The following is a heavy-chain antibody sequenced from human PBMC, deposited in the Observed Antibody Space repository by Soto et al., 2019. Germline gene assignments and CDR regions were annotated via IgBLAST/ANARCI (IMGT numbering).Heavy chain of an antibody. CDR3: VKPINSGYYYLIPTDAFDI. Sequence: GGSLRLSCSASGFTFSSYAMHWVRQAPGKGLEYVSAISSNGGSTYYADSAKGRFTISRDNSKNTLYLQMSSLRAEDTAVYYCVKPINSGYYYLIPTDAFDIWGQGTMVTVSS. V-gene: IGHV3-64D*06. CDR1: GFTFSSYA. CDR2: ISSNGGST. J-gene: IGHJ3*02. D-gene: IGHD3-22*01.